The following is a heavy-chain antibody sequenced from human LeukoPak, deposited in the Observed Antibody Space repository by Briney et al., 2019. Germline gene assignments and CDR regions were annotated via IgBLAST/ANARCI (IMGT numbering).Heavy chain of an antibody. V-gene: IGHV3-23*01. D-gene: IGHD2-2*01. CDR1: GFTFSSYA. CDR2: ISGSGGST. Sequence: GGSLRLSCAASGFTFSSYAMSWVRQAPGKGLGWVSAISGSGGSTNYADSVKGRFTTSRNNSKNTLYLQMHSLRAEDTAAYYCAKSLVVVPAAFDYWGQGTLVTVSS. J-gene: IGHJ4*02. CDR3: AKSLVVVPAAFDY.